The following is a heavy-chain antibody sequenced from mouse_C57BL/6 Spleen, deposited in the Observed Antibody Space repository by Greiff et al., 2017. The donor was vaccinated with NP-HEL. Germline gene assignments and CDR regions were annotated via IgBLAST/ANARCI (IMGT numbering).Heavy chain of an antibody. V-gene: IGHV1-50*01. J-gene: IGHJ3*01. Sequence: VQLQQPGAELVKPGASVKLSCKASGYTFTSYWMKWVKQRPGQGLEWIGEIDPSDSYTNYNQKFKGKATLTVDTSSSTAYMQLSCLTSEDSAVYYCARNDDYDVGFAYWGQGTLVTVSA. CDR1: GYTFTSYW. CDR3: ARNDDYDVGFAY. CDR2: IDPSDSYT. D-gene: IGHD2-4*01.